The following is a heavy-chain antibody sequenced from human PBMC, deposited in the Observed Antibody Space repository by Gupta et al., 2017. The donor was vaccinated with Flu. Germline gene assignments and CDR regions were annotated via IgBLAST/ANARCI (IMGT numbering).Heavy chain of an antibody. CDR2: IKSKTDGGTT. D-gene: IGHD2-15*01. J-gene: IGHJ6*02. CDR1: GFTFSNAW. CDR3: TTDPPVLSDYYYGMDV. V-gene: IGHV3-15*01. Sequence: EVQLVESGGGLVKPGGSLRLSCAASGFTFSNAWLSWVRQAPGKGLEWVGRIKSKTDGGTTDYAAPVKGRFTISRDDSKNTLYLQMNSLKTEDTAVYYCTTDPPVLSDYYYGMDVWGQGTTVTVSS.